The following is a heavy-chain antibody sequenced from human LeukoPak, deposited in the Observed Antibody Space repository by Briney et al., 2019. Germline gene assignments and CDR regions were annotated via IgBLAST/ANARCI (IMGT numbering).Heavy chain of an antibody. CDR2: INHSGST. J-gene: IGHJ4*02. V-gene: IGHV4-34*01. CDR3: ARGVRAGYWVY. CDR1: GGSISGYY. D-gene: IGHD3-22*01. Sequence: SETLSLTCTVSGGSISGYYWSWIRQPPGKGLEWIGEINHSGSTNYNPSLKSRVTISVDTSKNQFSLKLSSVTAADTAVYYCARGVRAGYWVYWGQGTLVTVSS.